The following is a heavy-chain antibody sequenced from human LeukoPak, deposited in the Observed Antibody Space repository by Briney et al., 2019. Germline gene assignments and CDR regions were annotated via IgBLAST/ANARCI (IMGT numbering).Heavy chain of an antibody. CDR1: GYTLTSYV. CDR2: ISAYNGNT. Sequence: GASVKVSCKAFGYTLTSYVITWVRQAPGQGLEWMGWISAYNGNTDYADNFQGRVIVTTDTSTSTAYMELRSLRSDDTAVYYCARDSSSVTPSGMDVWGQGTTVAVSS. CDR3: ARDSSSVTPSGMDV. J-gene: IGHJ6*02. V-gene: IGHV1-18*01. D-gene: IGHD3-22*01.